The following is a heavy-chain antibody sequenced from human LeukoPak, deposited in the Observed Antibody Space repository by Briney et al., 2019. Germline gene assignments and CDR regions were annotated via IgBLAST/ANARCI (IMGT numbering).Heavy chain of an antibody. V-gene: IGHV4-4*08. Sequence: SETLSLTCTVSGGSISTYYWSWIRQSPGKGLEWIADISASGGTNYNPSLESRVTVSIDSSKNQFSLKLSSVTAADTAVFYCARSPHNSAWYEKWFDPWGQGTLITVSS. CDR1: GGSISTYY. J-gene: IGHJ5*02. D-gene: IGHD6-19*01. CDR3: ARSPHNSAWYEKWFDP. CDR2: ISASGGT.